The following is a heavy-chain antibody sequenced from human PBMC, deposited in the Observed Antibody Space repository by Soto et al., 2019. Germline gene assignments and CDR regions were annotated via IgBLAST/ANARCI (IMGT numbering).Heavy chain of an antibody. Sequence: GGTLRLSCAPAGVSFNSYDMHWVRQAPGKGPEWLASISDDGSNTYYSDSVRGLFSISRDNSKDTLYLQMHSLRSEDTAIYYCARISRYCSGGDCHAWGQGTQVTVSS. CDR1: GVSFNSYD. V-gene: IGHV3-30*03. J-gene: IGHJ5*02. CDR2: ISDDGSNT. CDR3: ARISRYCSGGDCHA. D-gene: IGHD2-15*01.